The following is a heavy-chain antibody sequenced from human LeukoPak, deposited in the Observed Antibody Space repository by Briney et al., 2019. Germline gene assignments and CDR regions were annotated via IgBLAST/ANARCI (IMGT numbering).Heavy chain of an antibody. V-gene: IGHV3-23*01. D-gene: IGHD3-3*01. J-gene: IGHJ6*03. CDR3: AKTSLSDPSGHYYYMDV. Sequence: GGSLRLSCVGSGFTFSNYAMSWVRQAPGKRLEWVSAISGSGGSTNYVDSVKARFTISRDNSQNTVSLQLNNLRIEDTALYYCAKTSLSDPSGHYYYMDVWGKGTTVTVSS. CDR2: ISGSGGST. CDR1: GFTFSNYA.